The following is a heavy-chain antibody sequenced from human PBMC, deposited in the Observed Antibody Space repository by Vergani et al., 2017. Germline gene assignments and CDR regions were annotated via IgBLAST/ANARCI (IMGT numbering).Heavy chain of an antibody. J-gene: IGHJ3*02. Sequence: VQLLESGGGLVQPGGSLRLSCAASGFTFSSYGMHWVRQAPGKGLEWVAVIWYDGSNKYYADSVKGRFTISRDNSKNTLYLQMNSLRAEDTAVYYCARDFPPYCGGDCYSGNAFDIWGQGTMVTVSS. CDR2: IWYDGSNK. CDR1: GFTFSSYG. CDR3: ARDFPPYCGGDCYSGNAFDI. D-gene: IGHD2-21*01. V-gene: IGHV3-33*01.